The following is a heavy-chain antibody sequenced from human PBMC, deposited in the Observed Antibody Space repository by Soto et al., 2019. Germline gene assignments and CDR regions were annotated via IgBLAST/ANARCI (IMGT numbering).Heavy chain of an antibody. D-gene: IGHD3-16*02. CDR2: IFNSGAT. CDR3: ARLNSREFSGGYFDY. J-gene: IGHJ4*02. CDR1: GGSMRSSG. V-gene: IGHV4-4*08. Sequence: QVQLQESGPGLVRPSETLSLTCTVSGGSMRSSGGHWIRQPPGLGLEYIGYIFNSGATNYNPSLKSRVTFSLDASKSQFSLGLGSVIAAETAVYYCARLNSREFSGGYFDYWGQGALVIVSS.